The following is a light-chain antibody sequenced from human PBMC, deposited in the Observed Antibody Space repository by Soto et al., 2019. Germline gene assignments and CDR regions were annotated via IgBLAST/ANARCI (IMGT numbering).Light chain of an antibody. Sequence: EIVLTQSPGTLSLSPGERATLSCRASQSVSSSYLAWYQQKPGQAPRLLIYGASSRATGIPERFSGSGSGTDLTLTSSRLEPEDFAVYYCQHYGRSPTTVGQGNNLEIK. CDR2: GAS. CDR1: QSVSSSY. CDR3: QHYGRSPTT. V-gene: IGKV3-20*01. J-gene: IGKJ2*01.